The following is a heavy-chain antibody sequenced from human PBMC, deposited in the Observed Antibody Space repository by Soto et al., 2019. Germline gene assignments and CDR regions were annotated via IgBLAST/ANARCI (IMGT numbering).Heavy chain of an antibody. CDR1: GYTFNTYG. J-gene: IGHJ4*02. CDR2: ISAYNGNT. V-gene: IGHV1-18*04. CDR3: ARDFGNDLSAPGAVFDS. D-gene: IGHD3-16*01. Sequence: QVQLVQSGAEVKKTGASVKVSCKASGYTFNTYGITWVRQAPGLGLEWMGWISAYNGNTNYGQKFQGRSHMTPESSKDPGLKGVGKPKSDHTAVYFCARDFGNDLSAPGAVFDSWGQGTLVTVSS.